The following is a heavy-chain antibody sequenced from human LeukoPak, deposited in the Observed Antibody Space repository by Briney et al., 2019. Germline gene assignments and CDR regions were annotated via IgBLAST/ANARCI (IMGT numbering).Heavy chain of an antibody. V-gene: IGHV4-61*02. CDR1: GGSISSGGYY. J-gene: IGHJ4*02. CDR3: ARIVVPAAKGFDY. D-gene: IGHD2-2*01. CDR2: IYSTGST. Sequence: SETLSLTCTVSGGSISSGGYYWSWIRQPAGKGLEYLGRIYSTGSTNYNPSLRSRVTISVDTSKNHFSLKLSSVTAADTAVYYCARIVVPAAKGFDYWGQGTLVTVSS.